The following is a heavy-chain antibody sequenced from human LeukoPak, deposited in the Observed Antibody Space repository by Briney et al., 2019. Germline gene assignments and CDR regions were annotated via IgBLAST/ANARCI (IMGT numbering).Heavy chain of an antibody. Sequence: GGSLRLSCAASGFTFSSYAMSWVRQAPGKGLEWVSAISGSGGSTYYADSVKGRFTISRDNSKNTLYLQMNSQRAEDTAVYYCAKAKLTMVRGVIAFDYWGQGTLVTVSS. CDR1: GFTFSSYA. J-gene: IGHJ4*02. CDR3: AKAKLTMVRGVIAFDY. D-gene: IGHD3-10*01. CDR2: ISGSGGST. V-gene: IGHV3-23*01.